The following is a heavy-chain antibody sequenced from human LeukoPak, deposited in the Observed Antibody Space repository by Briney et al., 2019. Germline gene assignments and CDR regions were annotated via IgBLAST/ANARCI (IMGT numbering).Heavy chain of an antibody. Sequence: GGSLRLSCAASGFTFSSYAMSWVRQAPGKGLEWVSVISGSGGNTYYADSVKGRFTISRDKSKNTLYLQMNSLRVEDTAVYYCARSMGYYYGMDVWGQGTTVTVSS. CDR2: ISGSGGNT. CDR3: ARSMGYYYGMDV. CDR1: GFTFSSYA. J-gene: IGHJ6*02. D-gene: IGHD2/OR15-2a*01. V-gene: IGHV3-23*01.